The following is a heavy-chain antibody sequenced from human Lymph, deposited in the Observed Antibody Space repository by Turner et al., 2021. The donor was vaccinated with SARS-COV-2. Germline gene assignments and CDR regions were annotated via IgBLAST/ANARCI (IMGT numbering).Heavy chain of an antibody. CDR3: ERHQGSTSGYDHGMNV. Sequence: QVQLQESGPGLVRPSETLSLTCTVSGFAISCQSWSWIRQSPGRGREGIGSYYKIGSNDYNPANRSRVTISVDTSKNQLLLKLILRPAADTAVYYCERHQGSTSGYDHGMNVWGQGTAVIVSS. CDR1: GFAISCQS. D-gene: IGHD1-1*01. V-gene: IGHV4-59*08. J-gene: IGHJ6*02. CDR2: YYKIGSN.